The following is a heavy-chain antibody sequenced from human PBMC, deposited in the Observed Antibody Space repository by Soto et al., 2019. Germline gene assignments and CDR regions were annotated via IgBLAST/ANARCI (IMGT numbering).Heavy chain of an antibody. CDR3: AKGGPLRYFDWPRDRRYYYGMGV. V-gene: IGHV3-23*01. J-gene: IGHJ6*02. CDR1: GFTFSSYA. Sequence: LTLSCAASGFTFSSYAMSWVRQAPGKGLEWVSAISGSGGSTYYADSVKGRFTISRDNSKNTLDLQMNSLRAEDTAVYYCAKGGPLRYFDWPRDRRYYYGMGVWGQGTTVTVSS. CDR2: ISGSGGST. D-gene: IGHD3-9*01.